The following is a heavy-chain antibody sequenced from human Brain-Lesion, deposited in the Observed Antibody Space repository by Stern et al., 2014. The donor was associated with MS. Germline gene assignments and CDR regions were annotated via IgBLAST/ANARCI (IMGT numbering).Heavy chain of an antibody. CDR2: LDPEDVET. J-gene: IGHJ4*02. CDR1: GYTLTALS. CDR3: ATLSPGAGGNYYRHFDY. Sequence: VELVESGAEVKKPGASVKVSCKVSGYTLTALSMHWVRQAPSKGLEWMGGLDPEDVETIYAQKFQGRVTMTEDTSTDTAYMELSSLRSEDTAVYYCATLSPGAGGNYYRHFDYWGQGTLVTVSS. D-gene: IGHD1-26*01. V-gene: IGHV1-24*01.